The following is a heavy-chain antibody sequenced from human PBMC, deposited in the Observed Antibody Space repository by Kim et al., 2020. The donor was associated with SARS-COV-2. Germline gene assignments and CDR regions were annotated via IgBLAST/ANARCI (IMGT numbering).Heavy chain of an antibody. J-gene: IGHJ6*02. D-gene: IGHD2-2*01. CDR3: ARAVNCSSTSCYVQNYYYYYYGMDV. CDR1: GYTFTSYG. Sequence: ASVKVSCKASGYTFTSYGISWVRQAPGQGLEWMGWISAYNGNTNYAQKLQGRVTMTTDTSTSTAYMELRSLRSDDTAVYYCARAVNCSSTSCYVQNYYYYYYGMDVWGQGTTVTVSS. CDR2: ISAYNGNT. V-gene: IGHV1-18*01.